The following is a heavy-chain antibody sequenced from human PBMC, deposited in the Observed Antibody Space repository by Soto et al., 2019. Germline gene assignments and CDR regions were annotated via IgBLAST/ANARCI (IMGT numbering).Heavy chain of an antibody. D-gene: IGHD3-10*01. CDR2: ISGSGGST. V-gene: IGHV3-23*01. Sequence: GGSLRLSCAASGFTFSSYAMSWVRQAPGKGLEWVSAISGSGGSTYYADSVKGRFTISRDNSKNTLYLQMNSLRAEDTAVYYCAKDQRAKLLWFGNLRTGGELGMDVWGQGTTVTVSS. CDR1: GFTFSSYA. J-gene: IGHJ6*02. CDR3: AKDQRAKLLWFGNLRTGGELGMDV.